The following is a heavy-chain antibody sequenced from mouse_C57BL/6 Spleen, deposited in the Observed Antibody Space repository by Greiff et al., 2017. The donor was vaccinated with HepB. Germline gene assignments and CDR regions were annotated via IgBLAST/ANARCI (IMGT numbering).Heavy chain of an antibody. CDR3: ARDSSTYYAMDY. V-gene: IGHV1-82*01. D-gene: IGHD1-1*01. J-gene: IGHJ4*01. Sequence: QVQLKQSGPELVKPGASVKISCKASGYAFSSSWMNWVKQRPGKGLEWIGRIYPGDGDTNYNGKFKGKATLTADKSSSTAYMQLSSLTSEDSAVYFCARDSSTYYAMDYWGQGTSVTVSS. CDR1: GYAFSSSW. CDR2: IYPGDGDT.